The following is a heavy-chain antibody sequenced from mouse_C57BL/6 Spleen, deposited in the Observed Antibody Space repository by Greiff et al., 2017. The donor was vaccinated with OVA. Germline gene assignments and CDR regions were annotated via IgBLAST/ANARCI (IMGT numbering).Heavy chain of an antibody. D-gene: IGHD1-1*01. CDR2: ISSGSSTI. CDR3: ARRNYYGSSPWYFDV. Sequence: EVKLVESGGGLVKPGGSLKLSCAASGFTFSDYGMHWVRQAPEKGLEWVAYISSGSSTIYYADTVKGRFPISRDNAKNTLFLQMTSLRSEDTAVYYCARRNYYGSSPWYFDVWGTGTTVTVSS. V-gene: IGHV5-17*01. J-gene: IGHJ1*03. CDR1: GFTFSDYG.